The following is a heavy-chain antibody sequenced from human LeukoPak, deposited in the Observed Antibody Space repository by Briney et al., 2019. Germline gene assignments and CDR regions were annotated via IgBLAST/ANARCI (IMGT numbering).Heavy chain of an antibody. CDR2: IYTSGST. D-gene: IGHD3-10*01. J-gene: IGHJ6*03. CDR1: GGSISSYY. Sequence: SETLSLTCTVPGGSISSYYWSWIRQPAEKGLEWIGRIYTSGSTNYNPSLKSRVTMSVDTSKNQFSLKLSSVTAADTAVYYCAREAEYYGSGSYSPSYYYYYYMDVWGKGTTVTVSS. V-gene: IGHV4-4*07. CDR3: AREAEYYGSGSYSPSYYYYYYMDV.